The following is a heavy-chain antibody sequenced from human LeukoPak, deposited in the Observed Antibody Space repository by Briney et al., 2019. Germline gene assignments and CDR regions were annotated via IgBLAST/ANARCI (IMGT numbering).Heavy chain of an antibody. CDR2: ISGSGGST. J-gene: IGHJ6*02. Sequence: PGGSLRLSCAASGFTFSSYAMSWVRQAPGKGLEWVSAISGSGGSTYYADSVKGRFTTSRDNSKNTLYLQMNSLRAEDTAVYYCAKVPQLYHYYGMDVWGQGTTVTVSS. CDR1: GFTFSSYA. D-gene: IGHD1-1*01. CDR3: AKVPQLYHYYGMDV. V-gene: IGHV3-23*01.